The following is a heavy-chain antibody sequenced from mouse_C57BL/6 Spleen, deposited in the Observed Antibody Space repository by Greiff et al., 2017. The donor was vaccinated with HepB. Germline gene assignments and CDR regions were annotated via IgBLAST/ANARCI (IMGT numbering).Heavy chain of an antibody. Sequence: QVQLKESGAELVRPGTSVKMSCKASGYTFTNYWIGWAKQRPGHGLEWIGDIYPGGGYTNYNEKFKGKATLTADKSSSTAYIQFSSLTSEDSAIYYCARRNGYSLDYWGQGTTLTVSS. CDR3: ARRNGYSLDY. D-gene: IGHD2-3*01. V-gene: IGHV1-63*01. J-gene: IGHJ2*01. CDR1: GYTFTNYW. CDR2: IYPGGGYT.